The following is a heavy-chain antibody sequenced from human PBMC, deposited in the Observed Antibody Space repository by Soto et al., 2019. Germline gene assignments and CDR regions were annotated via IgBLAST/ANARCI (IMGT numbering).Heavy chain of an antibody. J-gene: IGHJ5*02. CDR1: GFNFRNYG. CDR3: ARGGDSSGWPHFDQ. D-gene: IGHD6-19*01. Sequence: QVKLVESGGGVVQPGTSLRLSCAASGFNFRNYGMNWVRQAPGKGLEWVAVIGHDGSSEKYADSVKGRITISRDDSKKTLYLPMNSPSVEDTAVYDGARGGDSSGWPHFDQWGQGTRVTATS. CDR2: IGHDGSSE. V-gene: IGHV3-33*01.